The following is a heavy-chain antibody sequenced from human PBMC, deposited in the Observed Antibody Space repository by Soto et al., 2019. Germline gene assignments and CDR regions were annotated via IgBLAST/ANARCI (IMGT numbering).Heavy chain of an antibody. Sequence: QVQLVESGGGVVQPGRSLRLSCAASGFTFSTYGIHWVRQAPGKGLEWVAVISYDGSNKYYADSVKGRFTISRDNSKNTLYLQMNRLRAEDTAVYYCANIPLGSSPYFDYWGQGTLVTVSS. CDR1: GFTFSTYG. J-gene: IGHJ4*02. CDR2: ISYDGSNK. CDR3: ANIPLGSSPYFDY. D-gene: IGHD6-6*01. V-gene: IGHV3-30*18.